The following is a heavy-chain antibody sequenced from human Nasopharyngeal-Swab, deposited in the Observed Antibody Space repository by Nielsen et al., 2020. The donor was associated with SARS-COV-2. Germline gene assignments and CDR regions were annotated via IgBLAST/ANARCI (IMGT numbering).Heavy chain of an antibody. D-gene: IGHD6-6*01. CDR3: AKSESIPEAFDI. Sequence: KVSCKGSGYTFTSYWIHWVRQMPGKGLEWMGTIFPGDSDTRYSPSFQGQVTISADKSITTAYLQWSSLKASDTAMYYCAKSESIPEAFDIWGQGTMVTVSS. J-gene: IGHJ3*02. V-gene: IGHV5-51*01. CDR2: IFPGDSDT. CDR1: GYTFTSYW.